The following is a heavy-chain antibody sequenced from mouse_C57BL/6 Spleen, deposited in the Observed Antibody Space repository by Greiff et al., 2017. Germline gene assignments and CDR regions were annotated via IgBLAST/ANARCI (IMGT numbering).Heavy chain of an antibody. Sequence: EVHLVESGEGLVKPGGSLKLSCAASGFTFSSYAMSWVRQTPEKRLEWVAYISSGGDYIYYADTVKGRFTISRDNARNTLYLQMSSLKSEDTAMYYCTRDTLYYGSPHWYFDVWGTGTTVTVSS. CDR3: TRDTLYYGSPHWYFDV. J-gene: IGHJ1*03. CDR2: ISSGGDYI. CDR1: GFTFSSYA. V-gene: IGHV5-9-1*02. D-gene: IGHD1-1*01.